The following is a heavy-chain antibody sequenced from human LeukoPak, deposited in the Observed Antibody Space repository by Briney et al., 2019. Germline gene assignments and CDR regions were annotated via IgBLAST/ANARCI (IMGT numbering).Heavy chain of an antibody. CDR1: GFTFSSYS. CDR2: ISSSGSTI. CDR3: AVDYGGKSGAFDI. D-gene: IGHD4-23*01. J-gene: IGHJ3*02. V-gene: IGHV3-48*04. Sequence: GGSLRLSCAASGFTFSSYSMNWVRQAPGKGLEWVSYISSSGSTIHYADSVKGRFTISRDNAKNSLYLQMNSLRAEDTAVYYCAVDYGGKSGAFDIWGQGTMVTVSS.